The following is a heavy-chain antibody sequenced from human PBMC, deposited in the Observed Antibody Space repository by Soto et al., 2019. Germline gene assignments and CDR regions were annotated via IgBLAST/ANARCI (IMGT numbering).Heavy chain of an antibody. D-gene: IGHD6-19*01. CDR2: IYDSGTN. V-gene: IGHV4-31*03. Sequence: SETLSLTCSVSGAPISRDHCNWSCRRHLPGKGLEWIGTIYDSGTNKFNPSITSRLALSVDTSKNQFSLKLSSVTDADAAVYSCALALGPTTGFDYWGPGILVTVPS. CDR3: ALALGPTTGFDY. J-gene: IGHJ4*02. CDR1: GAPISRDHCN.